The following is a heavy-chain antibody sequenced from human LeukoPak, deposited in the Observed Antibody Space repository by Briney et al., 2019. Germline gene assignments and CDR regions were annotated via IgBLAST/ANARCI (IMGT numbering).Heavy chain of an antibody. V-gene: IGHV5-51*01. Sequence: GESLKISCKGSGYSFTSYWIGWVGQLPGKGLEWLGIIYPGDSDTRSRPSFQGQVTISAEKSISTAYLQWSSLKASDTAMYNCARRRGSSTSSYPEHGDAFDIWGQGTMVTVSS. CDR2: IYPGDSDT. J-gene: IGHJ3*02. D-gene: IGHD2-2*01. CDR3: ARRRGSSTSSYPEHGDAFDI. CDR1: GYSFTSYW.